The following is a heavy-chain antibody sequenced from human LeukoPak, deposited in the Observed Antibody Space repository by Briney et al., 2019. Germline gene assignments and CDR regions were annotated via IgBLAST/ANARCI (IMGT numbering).Heavy chain of an antibody. V-gene: IGHV1-18*01. J-gene: IGHJ3*01. Sequence: GASVKVSCKASGYIFTNYGIAWLRQAPGQGPEWTGWIRTYNGDTKYAQNLQDRVTMTADTATGTAYMELRNLRHDDTAIFYCAIDYGDNDAFDVWGQGTLVTVPS. D-gene: IGHD4-17*01. CDR2: IRTYNGDT. CDR1: GYIFTNYG. CDR3: AIDYGDNDAFDV.